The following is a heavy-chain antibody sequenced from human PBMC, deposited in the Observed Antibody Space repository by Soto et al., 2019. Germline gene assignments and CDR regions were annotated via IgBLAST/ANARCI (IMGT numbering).Heavy chain of an antibody. D-gene: IGHD2-8*01. Sequence: QVQLQESGPGLVKPSETLSLTCTVSGDSVSSSSYYWSWIRQPPGKGLEWIGYIYYSGSTNYNPSLKSRVTMSVDTSKNKFSLKLSSVTAADTAVYYCASASEKLLMQPKFDSWGQGTLVTVSS. CDR3: ASASEKLLMQPKFDS. V-gene: IGHV4-61*01. CDR2: IYYSGST. CDR1: GDSVSSSSYY. J-gene: IGHJ4*02.